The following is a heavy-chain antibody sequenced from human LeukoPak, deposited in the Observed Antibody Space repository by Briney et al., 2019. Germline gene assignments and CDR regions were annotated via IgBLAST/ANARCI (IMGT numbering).Heavy chain of an antibody. D-gene: IGHD1-7*01. CDR2: FDPEDGET. CDR3: ATDLTESLTGTPGY. J-gene: IGHJ4*02. Sequence: ASVKLSCKVSGYTLTELSMHWVRQAPGKGLEWLRGFDPEDGETIYAQKFQGRVTMTEDTSTDTAYMELSSLRSEDTAVYYCATDLTESLTGTPGYWGQGTLVTVSS. V-gene: IGHV1-24*01. CDR1: GYTLTELS.